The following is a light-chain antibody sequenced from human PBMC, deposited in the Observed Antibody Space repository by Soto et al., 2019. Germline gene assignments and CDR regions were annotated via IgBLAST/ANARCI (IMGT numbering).Light chain of an antibody. J-gene: IGKJ4*01. V-gene: IGKV1D-12*01. CDR1: QGISNW. Sequence: DLQMTQSPSSVSASVGDRVTITCRASQGISNWLAWYQQKPGKAPNLLIYTASTLESGVPSRFSGSGSGTDFTLTINNLQPEDFATYFCQQVHSFPLTFGGGTKVEIK. CDR3: QQVHSFPLT. CDR2: TAS.